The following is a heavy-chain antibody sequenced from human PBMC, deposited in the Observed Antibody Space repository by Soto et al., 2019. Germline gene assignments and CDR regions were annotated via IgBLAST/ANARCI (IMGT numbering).Heavy chain of an antibody. V-gene: IGHV4-61*01. Sequence: QVQLQESGPGLVKPSETLSLTCTVSGGSVSSGSYYWSWIRQPPGKGLEWIGYIYYSGSTNYNPSHQSRVTISVDTSKNQFSLKLSSVTAADTAVYYCASVTRTCISTSCYRYYYGMDVWGQGTTVTVSS. CDR1: GGSVSSGSYY. CDR3: ASVTRTCISTSCYRYYYGMDV. D-gene: IGHD2-2*02. CDR2: IYYSGST. J-gene: IGHJ6*02.